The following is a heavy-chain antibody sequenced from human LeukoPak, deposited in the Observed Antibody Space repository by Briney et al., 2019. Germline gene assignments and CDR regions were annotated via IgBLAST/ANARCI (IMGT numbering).Heavy chain of an antibody. D-gene: IGHD6-13*01. CDR3: ARDPGAQIYAGTLANDH. V-gene: IGHV1-18*01. J-gene: IGHJ4*02. Sequence: ASVKVSCKASGYTFTSYGISWVRQAPGQGLEWMGWISAYNGNTNYAQKFRGRVTMTRDTSISTAYMELSRLRSDDTAVYYCARDPGAQIYAGTLANDHWGQGTLVTVSS. CDR1: GYTFTSYG. CDR2: ISAYNGNT.